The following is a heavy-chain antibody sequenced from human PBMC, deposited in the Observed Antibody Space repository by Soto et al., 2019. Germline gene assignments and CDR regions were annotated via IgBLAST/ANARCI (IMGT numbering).Heavy chain of an antibody. J-gene: IGHJ6*02. Sequence: QVQLVESGGGVVQPERSLRLSCAASGFTFSSYGMHWVRQAPGKGLEWVAVISYDGSKKYYADSVKGRFTISRDNSKNTLYLQMNSLRAEDTAVYYCAKGPSCYGFWSGYYRGLCRYSGLDVWGQATTLTGSS. D-gene: IGHD3-3*01. CDR1: GFTFSSYG. CDR2: ISYDGSKK. V-gene: IGHV3-30*18. CDR3: AKGPSCYGFWSGYYRGLCRYSGLDV.